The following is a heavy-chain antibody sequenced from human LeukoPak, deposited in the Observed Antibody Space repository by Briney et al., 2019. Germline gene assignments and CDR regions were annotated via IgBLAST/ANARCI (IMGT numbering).Heavy chain of an antibody. CDR2: IYHSGST. D-gene: IGHD3-10*01. Sequence: PSETLSLTCTVSGYSISSGYYWGWIRQPPGKGLEWIGSIYHSGSTYYNPSLKSRVTISVDTSKNQFSLKLSSVTAADTAVYYCARGRGWFGERTFDPWGQGTLVTVSS. V-gene: IGHV4-38-2*02. CDR3: ARGRGWFGERTFDP. J-gene: IGHJ5*02. CDR1: GYSISSGYY.